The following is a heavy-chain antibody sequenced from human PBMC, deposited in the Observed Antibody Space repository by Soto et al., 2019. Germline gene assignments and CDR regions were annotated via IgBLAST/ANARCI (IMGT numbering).Heavy chain of an antibody. J-gene: IGHJ6*02. CDR2: IIPIFGTA. D-gene: IGHD2-2*01. CDR3: ARTYCSSTSCYAWALKTPPTYGMDV. CDR1: GGTFSSYA. V-gene: IGHV1-69*13. Sequence: GASVKVSCKASGGTFSSYAISWVRQAPGQGLEWMGGIIPIFGTANYAQKFQGRVTITADESTSTAYMELSSLRSEDTAVYYCARTYCSSTSCYAWALKTPPTYGMDVWGQGTTVTVSS.